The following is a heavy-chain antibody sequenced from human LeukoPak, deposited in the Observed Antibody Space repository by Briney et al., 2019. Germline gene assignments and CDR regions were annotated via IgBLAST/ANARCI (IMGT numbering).Heavy chain of an antibody. CDR2: INPSGGST. CDR3: ARPTTVTTSYFDY. V-gene: IGHV1-46*01. J-gene: IGHJ4*02. D-gene: IGHD4-17*01. CDR1: GGTFSSYA. Sequence: GASVKASCKASGGTFSSYAISWVRQAPGQGLEWMGIINPSGGSTSYAQKFQGRVTMTRDTSTSTVYMELSSLRSEDTAVYYCARPTTVTTSYFDYWGQGTLVTVSS.